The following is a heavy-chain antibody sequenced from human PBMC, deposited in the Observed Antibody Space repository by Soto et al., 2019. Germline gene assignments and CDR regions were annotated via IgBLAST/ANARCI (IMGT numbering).Heavy chain of an antibody. V-gene: IGHV3-23*01. D-gene: IGHD3-3*01. Sequence: GGSLRLSCAASGFTFSSYAMSWVRQAPGKGLEWVSAISGSGGSTYYADSVKGRFTISRDNSKNTLYLQMNSLRAEDTAVYYCAKDLTLRFLEWFPTPPFDYWGQGTLVTVSS. J-gene: IGHJ4*02. CDR2: ISGSGGST. CDR3: AKDLTLRFLEWFPTPPFDY. CDR1: GFTFSSYA.